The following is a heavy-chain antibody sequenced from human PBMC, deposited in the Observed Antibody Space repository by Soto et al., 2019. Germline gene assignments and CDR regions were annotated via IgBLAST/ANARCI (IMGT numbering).Heavy chain of an antibody. CDR3: AIDWNDKTYYYHYYMDV. D-gene: IGHD1-1*01. CDR2: SSGSGGST. J-gene: IGHJ6*03. Sequence: EVQLLESGGGLVQPGGSLRLSCAASGFTFRSYAMSWVRQAPGKGLEWVSASSGSGGSTYYADSVKGRFTIPRDNSKNTLYLQMNSLRAEDTAVYYCAIDWNDKTYYYHYYMDVWGKGTTVTVSS. V-gene: IGHV3-23*01. CDR1: GFTFRSYA.